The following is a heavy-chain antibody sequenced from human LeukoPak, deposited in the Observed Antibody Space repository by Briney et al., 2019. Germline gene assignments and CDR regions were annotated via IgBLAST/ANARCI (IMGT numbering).Heavy chain of an antibody. CDR2: ISAYNNNA. CDR3: ARSTLGIEFDF. D-gene: IGHD7-27*01. J-gene: IGHJ4*02. V-gene: IGHV1-18*01. Sequence: ASVEVSCKASGYSFTNYGISWVRQAPGQGLEWMGWISAYNNNAHYAQGLEDRVTMTSETSTRTAYMELRSLRSDDTAVYYCARSTLGIEFDFWGQGSLVTVSS. CDR1: GYSFTNYG.